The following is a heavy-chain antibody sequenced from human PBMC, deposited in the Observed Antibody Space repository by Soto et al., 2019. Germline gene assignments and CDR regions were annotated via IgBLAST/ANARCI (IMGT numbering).Heavy chain of an antibody. CDR1: GYTFTSFG. CDR3: ARDQEYSTSGLYWFDL. V-gene: IGHV1-18*04. D-gene: IGHD6-6*01. Sequence: ASLKVSCKASGYTFTSFGITWVRQAPGQDLEWMGWISAYNGDTNYAPRLQGRVTMTTDTSTTTVYMELKNLKSDDTAVYYCARDQEYSTSGLYWFDLWGQGTPVTVSP. J-gene: IGHJ5*02. CDR2: ISAYNGDT.